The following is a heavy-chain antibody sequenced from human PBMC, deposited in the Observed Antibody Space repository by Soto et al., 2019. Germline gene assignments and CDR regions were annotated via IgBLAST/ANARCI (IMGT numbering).Heavy chain of an antibody. Sequence: SAKVSCKASGGTFSTYTITWVRQAPGQGLEWMGGIIPIFGTANYPQKFQGRVTITADESTSTAYMEMSSLRSEDTAVYYCARSQDSSGYWNNCFDPWGQGTLVTVS. D-gene: IGHD3-22*01. V-gene: IGHV1-69*13. CDR1: GGTFSTYT. J-gene: IGHJ5*02. CDR3: ARSQDSSGYWNNCFDP. CDR2: IIPIFGTA.